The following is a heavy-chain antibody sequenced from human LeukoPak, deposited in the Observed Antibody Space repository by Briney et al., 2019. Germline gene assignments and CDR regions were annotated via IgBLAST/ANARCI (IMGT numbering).Heavy chain of an antibody. V-gene: IGHV1-2*02. CDR2: INPNSGGT. J-gene: IGHJ4*02. CDR1: GYTFTGHY. Sequence: SVKVSCKASGYTFTGHYIQWVRQAPGQGLEWMGWINPNSGGTNYAQNFQGRVTMTRDTSISTAYMELSRLRSDDTAVYWCARDLELHTAMVRLGYWGQGSLVTVSS. CDR3: ARDLELHTAMVRLGY. D-gene: IGHD5-18*01.